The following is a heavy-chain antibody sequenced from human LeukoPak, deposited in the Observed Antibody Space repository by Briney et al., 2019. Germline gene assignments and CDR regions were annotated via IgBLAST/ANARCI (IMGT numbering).Heavy chain of an antibody. CDR1: GFTFSSYA. J-gene: IGHJ4*02. Sequence: PGGSLRLSCAASGFTFSSYAMNWVRRAPGKGLEWVSGLSGNGGNQYYADSVKGRFTISRDNSKNTLFLQMNSLRAEDTAIYYCARDPNGSGPDFDCWGQGILVTVSS. CDR2: LSGNGGNQ. D-gene: IGHD3-10*01. V-gene: IGHV3-23*01. CDR3: ARDPNGSGPDFDC.